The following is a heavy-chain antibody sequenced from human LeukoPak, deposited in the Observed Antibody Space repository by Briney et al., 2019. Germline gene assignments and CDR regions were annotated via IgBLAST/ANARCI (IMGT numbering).Heavy chain of an antibody. V-gene: IGHV3-23*01. D-gene: IGHD3-10*01. CDR2: LRGNDET. Sequence: KPGGSLRLSCVASGISFRNYAMSWVRQAPAGGPEWVSSLRGNDETFYADSVKGRFTLSRDDSRNTVFLQLNNLRVEDTAIYYCARASWVSDPDAVRWGQGTQVTVSS. CDR1: GISFRNYA. J-gene: IGHJ4*02. CDR3: ARASWVSDPDAVR.